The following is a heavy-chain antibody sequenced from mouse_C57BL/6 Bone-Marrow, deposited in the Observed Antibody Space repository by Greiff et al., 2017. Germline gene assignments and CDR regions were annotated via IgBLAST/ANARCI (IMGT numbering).Heavy chain of an antibody. Sequence: EVKLMESGGDLVKPGGSLKLSCAASGFTFSSYGMSWVRQTPDKRLEWVATISSGGSYTYYPDSVKVRFTISRDNAKNTLYLQMSSLKSEDTAMYYWARQRTGYYFDYWGQGTTLTVSS. J-gene: IGHJ2*01. CDR1: GFTFSSYG. CDR3: ARQRTGYYFDY. V-gene: IGHV5-6*01. CDR2: ISSGGSYT. D-gene: IGHD4-1*01.